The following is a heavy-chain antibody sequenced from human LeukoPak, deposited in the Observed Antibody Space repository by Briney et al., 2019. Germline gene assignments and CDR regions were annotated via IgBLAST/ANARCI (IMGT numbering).Heavy chain of an antibody. Sequence: GGSLRLSCAASGFTFSSYSMYWVRQAPGKGLEWVSYIGAAGSTIYYADSVKGRFTISRDNAKNSLFLQMNSLRAEDTAVYYCARDMVKGVRGTVTTRAYYYYGMDVWGQGTTVTVSS. D-gene: IGHD4-17*01. J-gene: IGHJ6*02. CDR2: IGAAGSTI. CDR3: ARDMVKGVRGTVTTRAYYYYGMDV. V-gene: IGHV3-48*01. CDR1: GFTFSSYS.